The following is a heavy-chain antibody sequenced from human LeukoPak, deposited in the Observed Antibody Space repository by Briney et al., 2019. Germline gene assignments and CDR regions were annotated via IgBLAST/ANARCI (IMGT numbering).Heavy chain of an antibody. CDR3: ASVGARVSGAFDI. D-gene: IGHD1-26*01. Sequence: GRSLRLSFAASGFTFSSYGMHWVRQAPGKGLEWVAVISYDGSNKYYADSVKGRFTISRDNSKNTLYLQMNSLRAEDTAVYYCASVGARVSGAFDIWGQGTMVTVSS. V-gene: IGHV3-30*03. CDR1: GFTFSSYG. J-gene: IGHJ3*02. CDR2: ISYDGSNK.